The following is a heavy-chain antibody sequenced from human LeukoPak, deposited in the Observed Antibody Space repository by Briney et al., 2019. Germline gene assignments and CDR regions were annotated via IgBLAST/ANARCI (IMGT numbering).Heavy chain of an antibody. CDR2: IYYSGST. Sequence: SETLSLTCTVSGGSISSYYWSWIRQPPGKGLEWIGYIYYSGSTNYNPSLKSRVTISVDTSKNQFSLKLSSVTAADTALYYCSNTDAFDIWGQGTMVTVSS. CDR3: SNTDAFDI. CDR1: GGSISSYY. V-gene: IGHV4-59*12. J-gene: IGHJ3*02.